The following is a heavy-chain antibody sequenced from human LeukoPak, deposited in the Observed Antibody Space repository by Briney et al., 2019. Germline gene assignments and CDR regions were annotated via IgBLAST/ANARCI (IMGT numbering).Heavy chain of an antibody. CDR3: ARADTSGYYPNYFDY. V-gene: IGHV4-59*12. D-gene: IGHD3-22*01. J-gene: IGHJ4*02. Sequence: SETPSLTCTVSGGSISSYCWSWIRQPPGKGLEWIGYIYYSGSTNYNPSLKSRVTISVDTSKNQFSLKLSSVTAADTAVYYCARADTSGYYPNYFDYWGQGTLVTVSS. CDR2: IYYSGST. CDR1: GGSISSYC.